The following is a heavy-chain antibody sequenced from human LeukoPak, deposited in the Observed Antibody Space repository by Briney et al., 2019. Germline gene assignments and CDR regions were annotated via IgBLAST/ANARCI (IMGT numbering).Heavy chain of an antibody. D-gene: IGHD6-19*01. J-gene: IGHJ4*02. CDR2: IFGSGGSA. V-gene: IGHV3-23*01. Sequence: GGSLTLSCAAHGFTFNSYAMYWVRQAPGKGLEWVSGIFGSGGSAHYADSVKGRFTISRDNSKNTVYLQMSSLRAEDTAVYYCAKTTTGYSSGRYPGWPADYWGQGSLVTVSS. CDR1: GFTFNSYA. CDR3: AKTTTGYSSGRYPGWPADY.